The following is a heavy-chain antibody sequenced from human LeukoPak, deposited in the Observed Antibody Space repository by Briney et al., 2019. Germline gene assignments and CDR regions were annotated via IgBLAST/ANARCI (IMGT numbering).Heavy chain of an antibody. V-gene: IGHV3-66*02. D-gene: IGHD3-10*01. CDR2: IYSGGST. J-gene: IGHJ4*02. CDR3: ARDKYYGSGSYAHFDY. CDR1: GFTVSSNY. Sequence: GGSLRLSCAAPGFTVSSNYMSWVRQAPGKGLEWVSVIYSGGSTYYADPVKGRFTISRDNSKNTLYLQMNSLRAEDTAVYYCARDKYYGSGSYAHFDYWGQGTLVTVSS.